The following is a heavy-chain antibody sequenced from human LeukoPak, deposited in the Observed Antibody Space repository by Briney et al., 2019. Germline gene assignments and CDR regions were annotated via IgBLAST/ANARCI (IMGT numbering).Heavy chain of an antibody. CDR3: AKVAVVLNYFDY. D-gene: IGHD6-19*01. J-gene: IGHJ4*02. V-gene: IGHV3-69-1*01. Sequence: PGGSLRLSCAASGFTFSDYYMNWVRQAPGKGLEWVSSISSSSTIYYADSVKGRFTISRDNAKNSLYLQVNSLRAEDTAVYYCAKVAVVLNYFDYWGQGTLVTVSS. CDR1: GFTFSDYY. CDR2: ISSSSTI.